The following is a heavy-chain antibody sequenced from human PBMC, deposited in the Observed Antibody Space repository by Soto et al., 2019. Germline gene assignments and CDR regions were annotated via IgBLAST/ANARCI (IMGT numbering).Heavy chain of an antibody. CDR2: ISGSGGST. Sequence: EVQLLESGGGLVQPGGSLRLSCAASGFTFSSYAMSWVRQAPGKGLEWVSAISGSGGSTYYADSVKGRFTISRDNSKNPPEPQMDRPGAQDTAVYYWATGSNPGGGWGQGTLVTVSS. CDR3: ATGSNPGGG. J-gene: IGHJ4*02. D-gene: IGHD6-13*01. V-gene: IGHV3-23*01. CDR1: GFTFSSYA.